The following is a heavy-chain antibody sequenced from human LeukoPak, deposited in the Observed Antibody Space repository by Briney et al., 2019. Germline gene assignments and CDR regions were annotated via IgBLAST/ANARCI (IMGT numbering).Heavy chain of an antibody. D-gene: IGHD5-12*01. V-gene: IGHV3-21*01. CDR3: ARDGGERWRQLPAYLDY. CDR1: GFTFSSYS. J-gene: IGHJ4*02. Sequence: GGSLRLSCAASGFTFSSYSMNWVRQAPGKGLEWVSSISSSSSYIYYADSVKGRFTISRDNAKNSLYLQMNSLRAEDTAVYYCARDGGERWRQLPAYLDYWGQGTLVTVSS. CDR2: ISSSSSYI.